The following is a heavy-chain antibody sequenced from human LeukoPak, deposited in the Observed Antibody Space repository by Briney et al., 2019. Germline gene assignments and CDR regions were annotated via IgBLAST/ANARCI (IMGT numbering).Heavy chain of an antibody. Sequence: ASVKVSCKASVGSFSSEAISWVRQAPGQGLEWMGGIIPIFGTANYAQKFQGRVTINTDESTTTAYMEVSSLRSEDTAVYYCGRKAGDCGGGSCYSIDYWGQGTLVTVSS. CDR2: IIPIFGTA. CDR1: VGSFSSEA. D-gene: IGHD2-15*01. J-gene: IGHJ4*02. CDR3: GRKAGDCGGGSCYSIDY. V-gene: IGHV1-69*05.